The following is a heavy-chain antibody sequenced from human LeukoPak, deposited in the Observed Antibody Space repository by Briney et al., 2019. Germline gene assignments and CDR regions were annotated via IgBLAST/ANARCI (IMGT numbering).Heavy chain of an antibody. V-gene: IGHV3-15*01. CDR1: GFTFKYAW. Sequence: GGSLRLSCEASGFTFKYAWMSWVRQVPGKGLEWVGLIRLATEGGTAEYAAPVKGRFSISRDDSKNTQYLQMNSLTTEDTAVSYCTTDIREYGGHELSYWGQGTLVTVSS. CDR3: TTDIREYGGHELSY. CDR2: IRLATEGGTA. D-gene: IGHD4/OR15-4a*01. J-gene: IGHJ4*02.